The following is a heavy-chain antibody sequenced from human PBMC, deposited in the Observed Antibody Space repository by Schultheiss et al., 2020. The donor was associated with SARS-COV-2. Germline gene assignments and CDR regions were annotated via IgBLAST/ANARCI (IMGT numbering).Heavy chain of an antibody. J-gene: IGHJ4*02. CDR2: ISSSGSTI. Sequence: GESLKISCAASGFTFSSYAMSWVRQAPGKGLEWVSYISSSGSTIYYADSVKGRFTISRDNAKNSLYLQMNSLRAEDTAVYYCARDGALYYFDYWGQGTLVTVSS. D-gene: IGHD4/OR15-4a*01. CDR1: GFTFSSYA. CDR3: ARDGALYYFDY. V-gene: IGHV3-48*03.